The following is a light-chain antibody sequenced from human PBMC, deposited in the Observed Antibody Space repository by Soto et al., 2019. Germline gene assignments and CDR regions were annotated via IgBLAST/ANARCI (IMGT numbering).Light chain of an antibody. J-gene: IGLJ3*02. V-gene: IGLV7-43*01. Sequence: QTVVTQEPSLTVSPGGTVTLTCASSTGAVTTGYYPSWFQHKPGHAPRALIYNTNDKHSWTPARLSGSLLGDKAALTLSGVQPEDEAEYYCLLYYGGSWVFGGGPKLTVL. CDR3: LLYYGGSWV. CDR2: NTN. CDR1: TGAVTTGYY.